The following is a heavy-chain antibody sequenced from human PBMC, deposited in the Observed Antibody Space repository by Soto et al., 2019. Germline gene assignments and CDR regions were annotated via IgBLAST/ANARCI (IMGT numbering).Heavy chain of an antibody. CDR1: GFTFKTHA. CDR3: GKDVGDYVPYYYGVDV. CDR2: IAYDGNEK. V-gene: IGHV3-30*18. Sequence: QVQLVESGGGVVQPGTSLRPSCAASGFTFKTHAMHWVRQAPGKGLEWMAVIAYDGNEKFYADSVKGRFTISRDNSKNALYLQINTLRNEDTAVYYCGKDVGDYVPYYYGVDVWGQGTTVTVSS. J-gene: IGHJ6*02. D-gene: IGHD1-26*01.